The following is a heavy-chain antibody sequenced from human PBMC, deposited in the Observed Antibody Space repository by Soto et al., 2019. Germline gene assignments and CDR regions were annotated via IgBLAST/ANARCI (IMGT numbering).Heavy chain of an antibody. CDR3: ARTTAVPNTLRSRYFFDY. CDR2: IFYSGST. J-gene: IGHJ4*02. V-gene: IGHV4-59*02. Sequence: SETLSLTCTVSGGSVNSYYWSWIRQPPGKGLEWIGYIFYSGSTKSNPSLRSRVTMSVDMSKNQFSLRLTSVTAADTAVYYCARTTAVPNTLRSRYFFDYWGQGTLVTVSS. CDR1: GGSVNSYY. D-gene: IGHD4-17*01.